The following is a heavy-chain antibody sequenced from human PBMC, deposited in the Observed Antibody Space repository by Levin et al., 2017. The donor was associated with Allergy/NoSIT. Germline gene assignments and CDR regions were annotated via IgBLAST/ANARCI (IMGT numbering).Heavy chain of an antibody. J-gene: IGHJ3*02. CDR1: GGSISSSNW. D-gene: IGHD4-17*01. CDR3: ARDTTEASAFDI. V-gene: IGHV4-4*02. CDR2: IYHSGST. Sequence: PGGSLRLSCAVSGGSISSSNWWSWVRQPPGKGLEWIGEIYHSGSTNYNPSLKSRVTISVDKSKNQFSLKLSSVTAADTAVYYCARDTTEASAFDIWGQGTMVTVSS.